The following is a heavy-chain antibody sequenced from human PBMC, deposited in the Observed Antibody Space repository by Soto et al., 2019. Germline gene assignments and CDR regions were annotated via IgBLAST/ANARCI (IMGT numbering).Heavy chain of an antibody. CDR3: ASQYSSSWYQPSAYYYYGMDV. Sequence: SQMLSLTYSVAGGTSSSYCWRWIRQPPGKGLEWIGYIYYSGSTNYNPSLKSRVTISVDTSKNQFSLKLSSVTAADTAVYYCASQYSSSWYQPSAYYYYGMDVWGQGTTVTVSS. J-gene: IGHJ6*02. CDR2: IYYSGST. CDR1: GGTSSSYC. V-gene: IGHV4-59*08. D-gene: IGHD6-13*01.